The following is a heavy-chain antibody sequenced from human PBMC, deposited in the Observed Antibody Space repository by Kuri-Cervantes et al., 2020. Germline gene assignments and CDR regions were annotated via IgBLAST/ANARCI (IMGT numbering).Heavy chain of an antibody. D-gene: IGHD3-22*01. CDR2: IIPIFGTA. CDR3: ARDQAIYYDSSGYYGGYYYGMDV. CDR1: GGTFSSYA. V-gene: IGHV1-69*06. Sequence: SVKVSCKASGGTFSSYAISWVRQAPGQGLEWMGGIIPIFGTANYAQKFQGRVTITADKSTSTAYMELSSLRSEDTAVYYCARDQAIYYDSSGYYGGYYYGMDVWGQGTTVTVSS. J-gene: IGHJ6*02.